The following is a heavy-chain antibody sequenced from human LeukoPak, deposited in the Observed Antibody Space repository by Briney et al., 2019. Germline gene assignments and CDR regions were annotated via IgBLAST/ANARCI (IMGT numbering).Heavy chain of an antibody. Sequence: ASVKVSCKASGYTFTSYGISWVRQAPGQGREWMGWISAYNGNTNYAQKLQGRVTMTTDTSTSTAYMELRSLRSDDTAVYYCARHPGSYYYYYMDVWGKGTTVTVSS. CDR3: ARHPGSYYYYYMDV. V-gene: IGHV1-18*01. D-gene: IGHD1-1*01. CDR1: GYTFTSYG. CDR2: ISAYNGNT. J-gene: IGHJ6*03.